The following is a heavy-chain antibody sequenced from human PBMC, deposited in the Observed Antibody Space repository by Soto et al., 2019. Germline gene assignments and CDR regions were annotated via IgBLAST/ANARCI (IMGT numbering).Heavy chain of an antibody. CDR1: GGSISSGGYY. D-gene: IGHD2-2*01. Sequence: LCGGSISSGGYYWSWIRQHPGKGLEWIGYIYYSGSTYYNPSLKSRVTISVDTSKNQFSLKLSSVTAADTAVYYCARGGPHIVVVPAAPYFDYWGQGTLVTVSS. CDR3: ARGGPHIVVVPAAPYFDY. J-gene: IGHJ4*02. CDR2: IYYSGST. V-gene: IGHV4-31*02.